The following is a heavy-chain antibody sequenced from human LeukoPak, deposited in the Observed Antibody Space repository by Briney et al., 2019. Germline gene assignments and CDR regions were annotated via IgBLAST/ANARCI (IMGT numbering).Heavy chain of an antibody. CDR1: GYTFTSYD. Sequence: ASVKVSCKASGYTFTSYDINWVRQATGQGLEWMGWMNPNSGNTGYAQKFQGRVTMTRNTSISTAYMELSSLRSEGTAVYYCARGVDTAMVPHYMDVWGKGTTVTVSS. CDR3: ARGVDTAMVPHYMDV. V-gene: IGHV1-8*01. J-gene: IGHJ6*03. CDR2: MNPNSGNT. D-gene: IGHD5-18*01.